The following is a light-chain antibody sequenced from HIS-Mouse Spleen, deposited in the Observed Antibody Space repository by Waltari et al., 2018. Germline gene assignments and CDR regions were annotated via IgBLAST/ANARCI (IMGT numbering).Light chain of an antibody. CDR2: QDS. V-gene: IGLV3-1*01. J-gene: IGLJ2*01. Sequence: SYELTQPTSVSVSPGQTASITCPGDKLGDKYACWYQQKPGQSPVLVIYQDSKRPSGIPERFSGSNSGNTATLTISGTQAMDEADYYCQAWDSSTANVVFGGGTKLTVL. CDR3: QAWDSSTANVV. CDR1: KLGDKY.